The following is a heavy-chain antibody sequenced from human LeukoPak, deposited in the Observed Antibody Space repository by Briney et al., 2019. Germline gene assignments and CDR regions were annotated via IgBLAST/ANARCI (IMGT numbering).Heavy chain of an antibody. D-gene: IGHD2-8*01. J-gene: IGHJ6*03. CDR2: INHSGST. CDR3: ARHMYDYYYYYMDV. V-gene: IGHV4-34*01. Sequence: SGTLSLTCAVYGGSFSGYYWSWIRQPPGKGLEWIGEINHSGSTNYNPSLKSRVTISVDTSKNQFSLKLSSVTAADTAVYYCARHMYDYYYYYMDVSGKGTTVTVSS. CDR1: GGSFSGYY.